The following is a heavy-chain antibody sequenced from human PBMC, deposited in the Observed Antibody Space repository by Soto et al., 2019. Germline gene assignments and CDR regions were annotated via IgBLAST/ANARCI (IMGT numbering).Heavy chain of an antibody. J-gene: IGHJ4*02. Sequence: EVQLLDSGGGLVQPGGSLRLTCAASGFIFSDYAMTWVRQAPGKGLDWVSGISVSGAGTYYSDSVKGRFTISRDNSKHPLFLQMNSLRADDTVLYYCASAPIAVVIAAEFDYWAQGTLVAVSS. D-gene: IGHD2-15*01. CDR1: GFIFSDYA. CDR3: ASAPIAVVIAAEFDY. V-gene: IGHV3-23*01. CDR2: ISVSGAGT.